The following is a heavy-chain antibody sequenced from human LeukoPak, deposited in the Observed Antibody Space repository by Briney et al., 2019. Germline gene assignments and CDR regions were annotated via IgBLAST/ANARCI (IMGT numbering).Heavy chain of an antibody. CDR2: INHSGST. Sequence: PSETLSLTCAVYGGSFSGYYWSWIRQPPGKGLEWIGEINHSGSTNYNPSLKSRVTISVDTSKNQFSLKLSSVTAADTAVYYCAICPRFLTSENWFDPWGQGTLVTVSS. CDR1: GGSFSGYY. J-gene: IGHJ5*02. V-gene: IGHV4-34*01. D-gene: IGHD3-3*01. CDR3: AICPRFLTSENWFDP.